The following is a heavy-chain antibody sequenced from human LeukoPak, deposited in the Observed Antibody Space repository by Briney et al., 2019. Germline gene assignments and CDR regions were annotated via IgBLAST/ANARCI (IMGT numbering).Heavy chain of an antibody. D-gene: IGHD3-22*01. CDR2: ISGSGGST. CDR3: AKESSSCYFN. Sequence: GGSLRLSCAASGFTFSSYVVNWVRQAPGKGLEWVSTISGSGGSTYYADSVKGRFTISRDNSKNTLYLEMNSLRAEDTAIYYCAKESSSCYFNGGQGTLVSVSS. V-gene: IGHV3-23*01. CDR1: GFTFSSYV. J-gene: IGHJ4*02.